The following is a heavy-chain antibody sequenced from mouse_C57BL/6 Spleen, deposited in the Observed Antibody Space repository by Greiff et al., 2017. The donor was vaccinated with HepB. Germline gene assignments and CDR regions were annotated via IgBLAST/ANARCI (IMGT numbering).Heavy chain of an antibody. CDR1: GYTFTDYY. V-gene: IGHV1-26*01. CDR2: INPNNGGT. CDR3: ASRDYDGGAMDY. Sequence: EVQLQQSGPELVKPGASVKISCKASGYTFTDYYMNWVKQSHGKSLEWIGDINPNNGGTSYNQEFKGKVTLTVDKSSSTAYMEFRSLTSEDSAIYYCASRDYDGGAMDYWGQGTSVTVSS. J-gene: IGHJ4*01. D-gene: IGHD2-4*01.